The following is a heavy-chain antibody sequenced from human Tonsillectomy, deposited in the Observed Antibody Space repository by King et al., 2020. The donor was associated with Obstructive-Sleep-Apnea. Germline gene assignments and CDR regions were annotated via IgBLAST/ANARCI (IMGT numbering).Heavy chain of an antibody. J-gene: IGHJ4*02. Sequence: VQLVESGGGLVKPGGSLRLSCAASGFTFSNAWMSWVRQAPGKGLEWVGRIKSKADGGTTDYAAPGKGTFTISRDDSKNTLYLQMNSLKTEDPDVYYCTTYQYQRGYSYGYGDALFDYWGQGTLVTVSS. CDR2: IKSKADGGTT. D-gene: IGHD5-18*01. V-gene: IGHV3-15*01. CDR3: TTYQYQRGYSYGYGDALFDY. CDR1: GFTFSNAW.